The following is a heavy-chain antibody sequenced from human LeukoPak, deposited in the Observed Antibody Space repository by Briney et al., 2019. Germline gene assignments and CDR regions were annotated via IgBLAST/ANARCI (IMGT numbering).Heavy chain of an antibody. D-gene: IGHD2-2*01. Sequence: SGGSLRLSCVASDFTFDFYWMTWVRQAPGKGLEWLANILPDGSQKYYVDSVKGRFTISRDNPKNSLYLQINNLRVEDTAVYYCGRLAHNAWYAIDFWGQGTLVTVSS. CDR2: ILPDGSQK. V-gene: IGHV3-7*01. J-gene: IGHJ4*02. CDR3: GRLAHNAWYAIDF. CDR1: DFTFDFYW.